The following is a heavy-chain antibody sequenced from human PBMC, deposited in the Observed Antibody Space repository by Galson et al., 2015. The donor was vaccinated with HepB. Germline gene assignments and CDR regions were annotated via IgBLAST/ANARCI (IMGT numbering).Heavy chain of an antibody. CDR1: GGSFRGNY. Sequence: ETLSLTCAVYGGSFRGNYWSWIRQPPRKGLEWIGEINHSGSTNYNPSLKSRVTMSLDTSKQQFSLKLSSVTAADTAVYYCAGYSSAWASFDFWGQGTLVTVSS. D-gene: IGHD6-19*01. CDR3: AGYSSAWASFDF. CDR2: INHSGST. V-gene: IGHV4-34*01. J-gene: IGHJ4*02.